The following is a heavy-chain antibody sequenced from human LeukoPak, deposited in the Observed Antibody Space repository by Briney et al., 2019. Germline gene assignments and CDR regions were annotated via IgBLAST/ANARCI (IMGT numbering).Heavy chain of an antibody. V-gene: IGHV3-7*03. D-gene: IGHD2-15*01. CDR2: IKQDGSEK. CDR3: AKDLYCSGGSCYSDAEYFQH. Sequence: GGSLRLSCAASGFTFSSYWMSWVRQAPGKGLEWVANIKQDGSEKYYVDSVKGRFTISRDNSKNTLYLQMNSLRAEDTAVYYCAKDLYCSGGSCYSDAEYFQHWGQGTLVTVSS. CDR1: GFTFSSYW. J-gene: IGHJ1*01.